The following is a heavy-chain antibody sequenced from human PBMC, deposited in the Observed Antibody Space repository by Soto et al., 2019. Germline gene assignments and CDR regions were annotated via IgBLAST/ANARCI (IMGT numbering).Heavy chain of an antibody. V-gene: IGHV4-59*01. Sequence: QVQLQESGPGLVKPSETLSLTCTVSGGSISSYYWSWIRQPPGKGLEWIGYIYYSGSTNYNPSLKSRVTISVDTSKNQFSLKLSSVTAADTAVYYCARLEAVAGTFGWFDPWGQGTLVTVSS. J-gene: IGHJ5*02. CDR3: ARLEAVAGTFGWFDP. D-gene: IGHD6-19*01. CDR1: GGSISSYY. CDR2: IYYSGST.